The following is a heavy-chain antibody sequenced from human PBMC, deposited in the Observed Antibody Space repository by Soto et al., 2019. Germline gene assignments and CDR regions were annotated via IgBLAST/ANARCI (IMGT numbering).Heavy chain of an antibody. D-gene: IGHD2-15*01. J-gene: IGHJ6*02. CDR1: GYSFTSYW. CDR2: IYPGDSDT. Sequence: GESLKISCKGSGYSFTSYWIGWVRQMPGKGLEWMGIIYPGDSDTRYSPSFQGQVTISADKSISTAYLQWSSLKASDTAMYYCARPTQSCSGGSCYSHYYYGMDVWGQGTTVTVSS. CDR3: ARPTQSCSGGSCYSHYYYGMDV. V-gene: IGHV5-51*01.